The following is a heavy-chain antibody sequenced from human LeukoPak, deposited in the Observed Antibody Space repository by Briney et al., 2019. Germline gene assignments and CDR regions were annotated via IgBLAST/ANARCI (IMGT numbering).Heavy chain of an antibody. V-gene: IGHV3-15*01. CDR2: IKTKTDGGTT. CDR1: GFTFSSAW. CDR3: ANIFDGNSHRSDY. Sequence: PGGSLRLSCAASGFTFSSAWMSWVRQAPGQGLEWLGRIKTKTDGGTTDYAAPVKGRFTISRDDSKDTLYLQMNSLKSDDTAVYYCANIFDGNSHRSDYWGQGTLVTVSS. D-gene: IGHD1-26*01. J-gene: IGHJ4*02.